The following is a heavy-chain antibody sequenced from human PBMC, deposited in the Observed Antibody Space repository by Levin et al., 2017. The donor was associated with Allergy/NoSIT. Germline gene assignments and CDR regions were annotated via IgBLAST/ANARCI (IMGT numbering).Heavy chain of an antibody. CDR1: GFTFTRFA. D-gene: IGHD6-19*01. CDR3: AKDHESSGWPTFDL. CDR2: FANTAKT. V-gene: IGHV3-23*05. J-gene: IGHJ4*02. Sequence: PSETLSLTCAASGFTFTRFALSWVRQVPGKGLEWVASFANTAKTYYADSVMGRFTISRDTSTNTLFLQMNSLRAEDTAVYFCAKDHESSGWPTFDLWGQGTLVTVSS.